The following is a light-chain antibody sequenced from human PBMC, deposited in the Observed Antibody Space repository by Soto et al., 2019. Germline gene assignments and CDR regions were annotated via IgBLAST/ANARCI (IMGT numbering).Light chain of an antibody. CDR2: RND. J-gene: IGLJ2*01. CDR3: AYWDDTLRGPV. V-gene: IGLV1-47*01. Sequence: QSVLTQPPSASETPGQRVTISCSGSTSNIGINYVYWYQQLPGAAPRLLIYRNDKRPTVVADRFSCSKAGTSASLAISGLRSEDAADYHCAYWDDTLRGPVFGGGTKLTVL. CDR1: TSNIGINY.